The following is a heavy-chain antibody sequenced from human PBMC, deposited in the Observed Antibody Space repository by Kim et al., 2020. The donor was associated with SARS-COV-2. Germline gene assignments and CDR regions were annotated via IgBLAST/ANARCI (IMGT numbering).Heavy chain of an antibody. Sequence: GGSLRLSCAASGFTFSSYAMHWVRQAPGKGLEYVSAISSNGGSTYYANSVKGRFIISRDNSKNTLYFQMGSLRAEDMAVYYCARVGISGSYLPLYYYYG. CDR2: ISSNGGST. CDR3: ARVGISGSYLPLYYYYG. J-gene: IGHJ6*01. V-gene: IGHV3-64*01. D-gene: IGHD1-26*01. CDR1: GFTFSSYA.